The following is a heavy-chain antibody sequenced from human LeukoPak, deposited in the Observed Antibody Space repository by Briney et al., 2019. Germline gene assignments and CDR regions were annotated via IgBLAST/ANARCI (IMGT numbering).Heavy chain of an antibody. CDR3: ARDSSGWYKDY. D-gene: IGHD6-19*01. J-gene: IGHJ4*02. V-gene: IGHV4-38-2*02. CDR1: GYSITSGYY. CDR2: IYHSGST. Sequence: SETLSLTCAVSGYSITSGYYWGWFRQPPGKGLEWIGSIYHSGSTYYNSSLKSRVTISVDTPKNQFSLKLSSVTAADTAVYYCARDSSGWYKDYWGQGTLVTVSS.